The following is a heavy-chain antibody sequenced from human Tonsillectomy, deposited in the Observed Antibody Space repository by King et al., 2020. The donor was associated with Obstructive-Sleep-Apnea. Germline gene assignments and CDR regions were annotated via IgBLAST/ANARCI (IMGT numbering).Heavy chain of an antibody. CDR3: ARGKGCSGGSCHYYYYGMDV. Sequence: VQLVESGGGVVQPGRSLRLSCAASGFTFSSYGMHWVRHAPGKGLEWVAVIWYDGSNKYYADSVQGRFTISRDNSKNTLYLQMNSLRAEDTAVYYCARGKGCSGGSCHYYYYGMDVWGQGTTVTVSS. CDR2: IWYDGSNK. J-gene: IGHJ6*02. CDR1: GFTFSSYG. V-gene: IGHV3-33*01. D-gene: IGHD2-15*01.